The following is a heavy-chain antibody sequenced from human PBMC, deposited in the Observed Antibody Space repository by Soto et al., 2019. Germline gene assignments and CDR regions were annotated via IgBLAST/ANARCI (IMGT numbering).Heavy chain of an antibody. D-gene: IGHD3-10*01. Sequence: QVQLVQSGAEVKKPGASVKVSCKASGYTFTGYYMHWVRQAPGQGLEWMGWINPNSGGTNYAQKFQGWVTMTRDTSISKAYMELSRLRSDDTAVYYCARDRYGSGSRNDYYYYGMDVWGQGTTVTVSS. J-gene: IGHJ6*02. CDR3: ARDRYGSGSRNDYYYYGMDV. CDR2: INPNSGGT. CDR1: GYTFTGYY. V-gene: IGHV1-2*04.